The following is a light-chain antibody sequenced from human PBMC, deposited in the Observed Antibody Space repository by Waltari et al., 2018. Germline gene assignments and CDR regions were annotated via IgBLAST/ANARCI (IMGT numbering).Light chain of an antibody. CDR1: SSDVGSYDL. V-gene: IGLV2-23*02. Sequence: SALTQPASVSASPGQSITISCTGSSSDVGSYDLVAWYQQHPGKAPHLLIYEVDKRPSGVSYRFPGSKSGNAASLTISGLQAEDEAYYFCSSYTYGGPWVFGGGTLLTVL. CDR3: SSYTYGGPWV. J-gene: IGLJ2*01. CDR2: EVD.